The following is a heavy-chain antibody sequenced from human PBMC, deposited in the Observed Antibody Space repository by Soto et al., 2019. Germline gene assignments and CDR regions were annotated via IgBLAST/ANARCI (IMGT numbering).Heavy chain of an antibody. CDR3: SRDRRAYIMRNENYFYGMDV. D-gene: IGHD1-1*01. Sequence: QVQLVQSRPEVKKPGSSVKVSCKASGGTFRTYAVSWVRRAPGHGLEWLGGIIPAHDTPNYAPRFEGRVTITADESTNTAYMELNSLTSDDTAVYYCSRDRRAYIMRNENYFYGMDVWGQGTTVTVSS. V-gene: IGHV1-69*01. CDR2: IIPAHDTP. CDR1: GGTFRTYA. J-gene: IGHJ6*02.